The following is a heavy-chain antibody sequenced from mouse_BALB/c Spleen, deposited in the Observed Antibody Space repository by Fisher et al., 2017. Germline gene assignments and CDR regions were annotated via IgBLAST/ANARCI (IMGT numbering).Heavy chain of an antibody. V-gene: IGHV1-26*01. J-gene: IGHJ4*01. CDR3: ARRVSGPYAMDY. Sequence: KFKGKATLTVDKSSSTAYMELRSLTSEDSAVYYCARRVSGPYAMDYWGQGTSVTVSS. D-gene: IGHD3-1*01.